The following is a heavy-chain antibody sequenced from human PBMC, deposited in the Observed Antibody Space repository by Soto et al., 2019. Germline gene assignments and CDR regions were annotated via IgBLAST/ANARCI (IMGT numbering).Heavy chain of an antibody. CDR1: GDTFTNFD. J-gene: IGHJ5*02. D-gene: IGHD3-3*02. Sequence: QVQLVQPGAEVRKPGASVKVSCKASGDTFTNFDFNWVRQPTGQGLEWIGWMRANSGDTGHAQKFQGRVSMIRDTARSTAYMELSSLRAEDTAVYYCARYIYGQGFKAWGQGTLVFVSS. V-gene: IGHV1-8*01. CDR3: ARYIYGQGFKA. CDR2: MRANSGDT.